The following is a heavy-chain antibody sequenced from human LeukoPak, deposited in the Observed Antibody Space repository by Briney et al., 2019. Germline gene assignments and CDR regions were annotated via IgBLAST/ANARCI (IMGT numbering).Heavy chain of an antibody. CDR2: ISSVSSFI. J-gene: IGHJ1*01. V-gene: IGHV3-21*06. CDR3: ARDQGDFTLTAVQ. CDR1: GFTGGLSLSRSS. Sequence: GGSLRLSCTASGFTGGLSLSRSSMSWVRLAPGKGLEWVLSISSVSSFIFYADSVKGRFTISRDNAKNSVFLHMNSLRAEDTALYYCARDQGDFTLTAVQWGQGTLVTVSS. D-gene: IGHD2-21*02.